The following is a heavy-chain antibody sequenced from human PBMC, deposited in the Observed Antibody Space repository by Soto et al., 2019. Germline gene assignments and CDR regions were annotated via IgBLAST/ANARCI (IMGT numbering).Heavy chain of an antibody. J-gene: IGHJ6*02. CDR1: GYTFTSYY. CDR2: FNPTGDTA. V-gene: IGHV1-46*01. CDR3: ARGGRIVDTGIGYYYYHAMDV. D-gene: IGHD5-18*01. Sequence: RASVKVSCKASGYTFTSYYIHWVRQAPGQGLEWMGIFNPTGDTASYAQKLQGRVTMTRHTSTGTAYMELGSLRSEDTAVYYCARGGRIVDTGIGYYYYHAMDVWGQGTTVTVSS.